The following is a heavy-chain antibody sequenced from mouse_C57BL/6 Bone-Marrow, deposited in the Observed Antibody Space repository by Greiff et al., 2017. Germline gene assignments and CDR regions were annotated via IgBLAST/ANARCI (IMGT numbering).Heavy chain of an antibody. D-gene: IGHD2-1*01. CDR2: IDPEDGDT. CDR3: TDGNYWYFDV. Sequence: VHVKQSGAELVRPGASVKLSCTASGFNIKDYYMHWVKQRPEQGLEWIGRIDPEDGDTEYAPKFQGKATMTADTSSNTAYLQLSILTSEDTAVYYCTDGNYWYFDVWGTGTTVTVSS. CDR1: GFNIKDYY. J-gene: IGHJ1*03. V-gene: IGHV14-1*01.